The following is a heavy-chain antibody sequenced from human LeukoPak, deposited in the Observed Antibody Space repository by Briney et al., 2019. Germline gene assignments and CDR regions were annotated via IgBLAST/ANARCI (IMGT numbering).Heavy chain of an antibody. J-gene: IGHJ6*02. CDR3: ARDLGYCSGGNCYTTYGMDV. V-gene: IGHV1-18*01. CDR1: GSTFTSYD. D-gene: IGHD2-15*01. Sequence: ASVKVSCKASGSTFTSYDINWVRQAPGQGLEWMGWISAYKGNTNYAQKLQGRVTMTTDTSTSTAYMELRSLRSDDTAVYYCARDLGYCSGGNCYTTYGMDVWGQGTTVTVSS. CDR2: ISAYKGNT.